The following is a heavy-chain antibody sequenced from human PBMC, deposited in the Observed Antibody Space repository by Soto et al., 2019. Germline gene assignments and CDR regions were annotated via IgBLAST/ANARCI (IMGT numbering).Heavy chain of an antibody. J-gene: IGHJ5*02. Sequence: EVHLLESGGGLVQPGGSLRLSCAASGFTFSSYAMSWVRQAPGKGLEWVSAISGSGDSTYFADSVKGRFTISRDNSKNTLYLQMNGLRAEDTAVYYCANDYGSGPGDWFDPWGQGTLVTVSS. D-gene: IGHD3-10*01. V-gene: IGHV3-23*01. CDR1: GFTFSSYA. CDR2: ISGSGDST. CDR3: ANDYGSGPGDWFDP.